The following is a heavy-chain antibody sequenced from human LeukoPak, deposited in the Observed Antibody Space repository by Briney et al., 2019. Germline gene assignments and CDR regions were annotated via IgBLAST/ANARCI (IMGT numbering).Heavy chain of an antibody. CDR3: VRSGTRYLVYFDY. V-gene: IGHV3-53*01. J-gene: IGHJ4*02. Sequence: AGSLRLSCAASGFTVSSNYMSWVRQAPGKGLEWVSVLYTGGGTYYADSVKGRFTISRDNSKNTLYLQMNSLRAEDTAVYYCVRSGTRYLVYFDYWGQGTLVTVSS. CDR2: LYTGGGT. D-gene: IGHD1-26*01. CDR1: GFTVSSNY.